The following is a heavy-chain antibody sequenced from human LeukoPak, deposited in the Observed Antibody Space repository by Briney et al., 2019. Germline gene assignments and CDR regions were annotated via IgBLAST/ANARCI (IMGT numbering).Heavy chain of an antibody. J-gene: IGHJ6*02. CDR2: ISGGSEDT. CDR3: ARTIAQYSNSWLYFYYGLDV. CDR1: GFTFDSYA. V-gene: IGHV3-23*01. Sequence: GGSLRLSCTASGFTFDSYAMSWVRQAPGEGLEWVSSISGGSEDTYYADSVKGRFTISSDNSKSTLYLQMNSLRAGDTAVYYCARTIAQYSNSWLYFYYGLDVWGQGTTVTVSS. D-gene: IGHD6-13*01.